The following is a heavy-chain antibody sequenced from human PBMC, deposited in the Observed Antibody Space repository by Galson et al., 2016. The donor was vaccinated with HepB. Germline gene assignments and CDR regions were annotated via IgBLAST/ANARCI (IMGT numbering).Heavy chain of an antibody. V-gene: IGHV3-7*03. J-gene: IGHJ4*02. CDR3: ARGRGVDV. Sequence: SLRLSCAASGFTFSSYSMTWVRQAPGKGLEWVANIKQDGSEKYYVDSVKGRFTISRDNAKNSLYLQMNSLRGEDTAVYYRARGRGVDVWGQGTLVTASS. D-gene: IGHD2-15*01. CDR1: GFTFSSYS. CDR2: IKQDGSEK.